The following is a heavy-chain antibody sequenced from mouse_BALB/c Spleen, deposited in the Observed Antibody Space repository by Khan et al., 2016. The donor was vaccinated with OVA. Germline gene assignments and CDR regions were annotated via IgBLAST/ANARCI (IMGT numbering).Heavy chain of an antibody. CDR3: ARSYDYDVGGFAY. V-gene: IGHV2-9*02. CDR2: IWTGGIT. CDR1: GFSLSNYG. J-gene: IGHJ3*01. Sequence: QVRLQQSGPGLVAPSQSLSITCTVSGFSLSNYGVHWVRQPPGKGLEWLGVIWTGGITNYNSALMSSLSIIKDNSKSQVFLKMNRLQTDDTAIYYCARSYDYDVGGFAYGGQGTLVTVSA. D-gene: IGHD2-4*01.